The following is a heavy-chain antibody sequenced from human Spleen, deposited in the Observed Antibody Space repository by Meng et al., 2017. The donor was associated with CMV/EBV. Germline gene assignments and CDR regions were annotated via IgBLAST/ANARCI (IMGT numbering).Heavy chain of an antibody. CDR2: IYYSGST. Sequence: SETLSLTCTVSGGSISTGGYYWGWIRQPPGKGLEWIGSIYYSGSTYYNPSLKSRVTISVDTSKNQFSLKLSSVTAADTAVYYCARFTGAFDYWGQGTLVTVSS. CDR1: GGSISTGGYY. D-gene: IGHD7-27*01. J-gene: IGHJ4*02. V-gene: IGHV4-39*01. CDR3: ARFTGAFDY.